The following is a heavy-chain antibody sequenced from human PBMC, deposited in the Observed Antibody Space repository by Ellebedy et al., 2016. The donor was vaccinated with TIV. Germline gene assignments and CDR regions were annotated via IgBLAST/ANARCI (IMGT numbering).Heavy chain of an antibody. Sequence: MPGGSLRLSCSVSGGSVSTNDHYWSWIRPPPGQGLEWIAYLYYTGSTNHNPSLTSRVTISVDTSENQFSLKLRSVTAADTAVYYFARLRAYSGYTQGPYGLDVWGQGTTVTVSS. D-gene: IGHD5-12*01. V-gene: IGHV4-61*08. CDR2: LYYTGST. J-gene: IGHJ6*02. CDR3: ARLRAYSGYTQGPYGLDV. CDR1: GGSVSTNDHY.